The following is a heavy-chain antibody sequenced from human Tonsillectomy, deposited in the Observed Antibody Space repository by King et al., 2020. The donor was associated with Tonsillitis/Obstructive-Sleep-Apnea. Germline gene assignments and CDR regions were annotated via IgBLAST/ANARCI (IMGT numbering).Heavy chain of an antibody. V-gene: IGHV1-18*01. CDR2: ISTYNGST. CDR3: ARDYYGDYWFDP. J-gene: IGHJ5*02. D-gene: IGHD4-17*01. Sequence: VQLVESGAEVKKPGASVKVSCKASGYNFINYGISWVRQAPGQGLEWMGWISTYNGSTNYAQKLQGRVMMTTDTSTSTTYMELRSLRSDDTAVYYCARDYYGDYWFDPWGQGTLVTVSS. CDR1: GYNFINYG.